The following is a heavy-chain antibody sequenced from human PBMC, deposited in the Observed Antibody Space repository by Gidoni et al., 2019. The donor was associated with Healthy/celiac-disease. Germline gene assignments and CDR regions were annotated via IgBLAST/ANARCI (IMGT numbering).Heavy chain of an antibody. CDR3: AKDKGGYCSSTSCYFRDTGSVVDY. J-gene: IGHJ4*02. Sequence: EVQLLEAGGGLVQPGGSLSLSCAASGFTFSIYAMRWVRQAPGKGLEWGAAISGSGGSTYYADSVKGRFTISRDNSKNTLYLQMNSLRAEETAVYYCAKDKGGYCSSTSCYFRDTGSVVDYWGQGTLVTVSS. D-gene: IGHD2-2*03. V-gene: IGHV3-23*01. CDR1: GFTFSIYA. CDR2: ISGSGGST.